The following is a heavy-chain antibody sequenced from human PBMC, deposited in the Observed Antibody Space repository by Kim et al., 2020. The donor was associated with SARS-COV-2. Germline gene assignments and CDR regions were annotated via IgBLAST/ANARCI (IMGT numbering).Heavy chain of an antibody. CDR3: ARARGGTMIVVVIGAFDI. D-gene: IGHD3-22*01. Sequence: KSRVTIAVDTSKKQFSLKLSSVTAADTAVYYCARARGGTMIVVVIGAFDIWGQGTMVTVSS. J-gene: IGHJ3*02. V-gene: IGHV4-31*02.